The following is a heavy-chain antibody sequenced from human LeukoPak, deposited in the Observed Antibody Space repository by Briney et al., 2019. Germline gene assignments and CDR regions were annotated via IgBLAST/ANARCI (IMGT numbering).Heavy chain of an antibody. V-gene: IGHV4-34*01. Sequence: SETLSLTCAVYGGSFSDYYWTWIRQPPGKGLEWLGEINHSGSTNYNPSPKSRVTISLDTSKNQFSLKLSSVTAADTAVYYCARYYDSRGYYPGTAYFQHWGQGTLVTVSS. D-gene: IGHD3-22*01. CDR2: INHSGST. CDR3: ARYYDSRGYYPGTAYFQH. CDR1: GGSFSDYY. J-gene: IGHJ1*01.